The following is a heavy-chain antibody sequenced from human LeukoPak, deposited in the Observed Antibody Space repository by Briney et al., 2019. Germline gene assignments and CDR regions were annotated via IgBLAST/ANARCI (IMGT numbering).Heavy chain of an antibody. CDR1: GGSISSYY. J-gene: IGHJ4*02. CDR3: ARLSHYYGSGEFDY. D-gene: IGHD3-10*01. Sequence: KPSETLSLTCTVSGGSISSYYWGWIRQPPGKGLEWIVDIYYSGSTNYNPSLKSRVTTSADTSKTQFSPQLSSVTAADTAVYYCARLSHYYGSGEFDYWGQGTLVTVSS. CDR2: IYYSGST. V-gene: IGHV4-59*01.